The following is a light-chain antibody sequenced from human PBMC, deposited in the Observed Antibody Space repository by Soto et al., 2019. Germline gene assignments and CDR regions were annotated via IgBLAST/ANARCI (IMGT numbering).Light chain of an antibody. CDR2: RVS. CDR1: KSLVYSDGNTH. J-gene: IGKJ1*01. V-gene: IGKV2-30*01. CDR3: TQGTHWPRT. Sequence: DVVLTQSPLSLPVNFGQPASISCRSSKSLVYSDGNTHLSWFHQRPGQSPRRLIYRVSSRDSGVPDRFSGSGSSTDYTLEISRVEAKDVGIYFCTQGTHWPRTFGQGPKVEVK.